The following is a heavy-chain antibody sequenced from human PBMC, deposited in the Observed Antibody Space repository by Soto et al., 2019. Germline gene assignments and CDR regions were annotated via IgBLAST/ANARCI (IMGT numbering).Heavy chain of an antibody. J-gene: IGHJ4*02. V-gene: IGHV3-9*01. D-gene: IGHD6-19*01. Sequence: GGSLRLSCVASGFTFDYFAFHWVRQVPGRGLEWVSTITWNSNTVAYADSVKGRFTISRDNTRNSLYLEMNSLGAEDTDFYYCTKDVRPEAGFRPMVSHWGQGTLVTVSS. CDR1: GFTFDYFA. CDR3: TKDVRPEAGFRPMVSH. CDR2: ITWNSNTV.